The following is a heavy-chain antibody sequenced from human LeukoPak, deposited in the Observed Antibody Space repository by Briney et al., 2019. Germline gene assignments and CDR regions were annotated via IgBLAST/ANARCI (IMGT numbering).Heavy chain of an antibody. CDR3: ARRPIFTAILVLGPDH. CDR1: GFTFSRCD. CDR2: ISGSGGDT. J-gene: IGHJ5*02. V-gene: IGHV3-23*01. D-gene: IGHD2-21*02. Sequence: PGGSLRLSCAASGFTFSRCDMSWVRQAPGKGLEWVSVISGSGGDTYYADSVKGRFTISRDNSKNTLYLQMNSLRVEDTAVYYCARRPIFTAILVLGPDHWGQGTLVTVAS.